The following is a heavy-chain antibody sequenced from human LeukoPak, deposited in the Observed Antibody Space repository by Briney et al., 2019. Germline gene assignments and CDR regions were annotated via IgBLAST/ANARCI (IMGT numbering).Heavy chain of an antibody. Sequence: ASVKVSCKASGYTFTGYYMHWVRQAPGQGLEWMGWINPNSGGTNYAQKLQGRVTMTTDTSTSTAYMELRSLRSDDTAVYYCARDLYDSSGYFPELFDYWGQGTLVTVSS. CDR3: ARDLYDSSGYFPELFDY. J-gene: IGHJ4*02. D-gene: IGHD3-22*01. CDR2: INPNSGGT. CDR1: GYTFTGYY. V-gene: IGHV1-2*02.